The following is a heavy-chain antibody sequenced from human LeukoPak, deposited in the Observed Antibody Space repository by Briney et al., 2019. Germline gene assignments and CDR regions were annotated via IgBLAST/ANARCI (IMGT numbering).Heavy chain of an antibody. Sequence: SETLSLTCTVSGGSISSYYWGWIRQPPGKGLEWIGSIYYSGSTYYNPSLKSRVTISVDTSKNQFSLKLSSVTAADTAVYYCARLYGGNSYLDYWGQGTLVTVSS. CDR3: ARLYGGNSYLDY. V-gene: IGHV4-39*01. J-gene: IGHJ4*02. CDR2: IYYSGST. CDR1: GGSISSYY. D-gene: IGHD4-23*01.